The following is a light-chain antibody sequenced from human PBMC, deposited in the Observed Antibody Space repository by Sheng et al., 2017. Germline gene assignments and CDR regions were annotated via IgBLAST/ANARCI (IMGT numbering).Light chain of an antibody. Sequence: VLTQPPSESVAPGQTARFTCGGNDIGSKSVHWYQQKPGQAPVLVVYDDSDRPSGIPERFAGSNSGNTATLTINRVEAGDEADYYCQVWDSSSDQAVFGGGTKLTVL. CDR2: DDS. CDR1: DIGSKS. V-gene: IGLV3-21*02. CDR3: QVWDSSSDQAV. J-gene: IGLJ3*02.